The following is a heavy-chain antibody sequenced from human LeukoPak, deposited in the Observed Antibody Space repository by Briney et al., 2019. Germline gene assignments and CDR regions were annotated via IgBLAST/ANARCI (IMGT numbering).Heavy chain of an antibody. CDR1: GDSVSSNSAA. CDR3: TRSPGSSGLYGMDV. CDR2: TYYRSKWYN. J-gene: IGHJ6*04. Sequence: SQTLSLTCANSGDSVSSNSAAWNWIRQSPSRGLERLGRTYYRSKWYNEYGVSVKSRITINSDTSKNQFSLHLNSVTPEDTAVYYCTRSPGSSGLYGMDVWGKGTTVTVSS. D-gene: IGHD6-19*01. V-gene: IGHV6-1*01.